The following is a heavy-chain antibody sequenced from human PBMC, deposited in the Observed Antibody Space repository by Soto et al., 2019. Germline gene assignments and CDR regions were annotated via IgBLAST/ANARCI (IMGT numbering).Heavy chain of an antibody. J-gene: IGHJ4*02. CDR3: VRDVDGSGSYYPDD. D-gene: IGHD3-10*01. Sequence: QVQLVQSGAEVKKPGASVKVSCKASGYMFISYGINWVRQAPGQGLEWMGWTSAYNGNIKYAQNLQDRVTMTTDTSTRTAYMESRSLGSDDTAVYYCVRDVDGSGSYYPDDWGPGSLVTVSS. V-gene: IGHV1-18*01. CDR2: TSAYNGNI. CDR1: GYMFISYG.